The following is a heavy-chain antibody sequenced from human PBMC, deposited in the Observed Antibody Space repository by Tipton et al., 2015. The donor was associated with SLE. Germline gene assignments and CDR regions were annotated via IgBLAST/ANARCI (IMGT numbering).Heavy chain of an antibody. Sequence: TLSLTCTVSGASITTSEYFWGWIRQPPGKGLEWIGIFYYGGNTNYNPSLKSPVSISAATSKNQFSLKLNSVTAADTAVYYCARGYCGGGVCYGRGFFDHWGQGNLVTVSS. CDR1: GASITTSEYF. CDR2: FYYGGNT. J-gene: IGHJ4*02. CDR3: ARGYCGGGVCYGRGFFDH. D-gene: IGHD2-8*02. V-gene: IGHV4-39*07.